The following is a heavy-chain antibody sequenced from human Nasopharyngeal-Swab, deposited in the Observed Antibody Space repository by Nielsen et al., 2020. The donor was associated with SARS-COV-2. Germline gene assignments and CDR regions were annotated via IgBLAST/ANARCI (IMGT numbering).Heavy chain of an antibody. D-gene: IGHD1-26*01. J-gene: IGHJ4*02. V-gene: IGHV4-39*01. CDR2: IYYSGST. CDR3: ATPWELSAY. Sequence: WIRQPPGKGLEWIGSIYYSGSTYYNPSLKSRVTISVAPSKNPFSLKLSSVPAADTAVYYCATPWELSAYWGQGTLVTVSS.